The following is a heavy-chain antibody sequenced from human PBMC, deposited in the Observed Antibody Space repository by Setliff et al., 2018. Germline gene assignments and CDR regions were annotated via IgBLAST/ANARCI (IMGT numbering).Heavy chain of an antibody. V-gene: IGHV3-48*03. D-gene: IGHD2-15*01. Sequence: GGSLRLSCAASGFTFSSYEMNWVRQAPGKGLEWVSYISSGGSTIYYADSVKGRFTSSRDNAKNSLYLQMNSLRADDTAVYYCARTCSGSGCYAGLESWGQGTPVTVSS. CDR2: ISSGGSTI. J-gene: IGHJ4*02. CDR1: GFTFSSYE. CDR3: ARTCSGSGCYAGLES.